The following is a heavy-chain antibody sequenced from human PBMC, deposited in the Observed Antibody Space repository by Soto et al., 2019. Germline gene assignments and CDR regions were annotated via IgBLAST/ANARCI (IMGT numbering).Heavy chain of an antibody. D-gene: IGHD3-16*01. J-gene: IGHJ5*02. CDR2: IYATGTT. CDR1: GASISGFY. V-gene: IGHV4-4*07. CDR3: VRDGTKTLRDWFDP. Sequence: PSEILSLTCTVSGASISGFYWSWIRKSAGKGLEWIGRIYATGTTDYNPSLKSRVMMSVDTSKKQFSLKLRSVTAADTAVYYCVRDGTKTLRDWFDPWGQGISVPVSS.